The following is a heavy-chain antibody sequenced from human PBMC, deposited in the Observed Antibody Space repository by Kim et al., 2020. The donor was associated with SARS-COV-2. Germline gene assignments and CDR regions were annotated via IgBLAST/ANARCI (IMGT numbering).Heavy chain of an antibody. V-gene: IGHV4-59*13. Sequence: SETLSLTCTVSGGSISSYHWSWIRQPPGKGLEWIGYIYYSGGTNYNPSLKSRVTISVDTSKDQFSLKLSSVTAADTAVYYCARGGYFGSGTKYILDSWG. J-gene: IGHJ5*01. CDR1: GGSISSYH. D-gene: IGHD3-10*01. CDR3: ARGGYFGSGTKYILDS. CDR2: IYYSGGT.